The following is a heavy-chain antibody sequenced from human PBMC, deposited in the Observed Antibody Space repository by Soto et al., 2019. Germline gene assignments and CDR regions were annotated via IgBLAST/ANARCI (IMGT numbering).Heavy chain of an antibody. D-gene: IGHD3-22*01. CDR3: ARGHYYDSSGYYRHFDH. CDR2: IYYSGST. CDR1: GGSISSGGYY. Sequence: LSLTCTVSGGSISSGGYYWSWIRQHPGKGLEWIGYIYYSGSTYYNPSLKSRVTISVDTSKNQFSLKLSSVTAADTAVYYCARGHYYDSSGYYRHFDHWGQGTLVTVSS. J-gene: IGHJ4*02. V-gene: IGHV4-31*03.